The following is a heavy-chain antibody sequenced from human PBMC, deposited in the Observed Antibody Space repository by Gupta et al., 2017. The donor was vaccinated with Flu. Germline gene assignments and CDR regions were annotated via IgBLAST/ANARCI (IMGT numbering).Heavy chain of an antibody. CDR3: ARLLQTAAAST. Sequence: QLLLQESGPGLVKPSETLSLMCTVSGDSISSRDSYWGWLRRPPGKGLEWIGTIYYDGTAYYNPSLKSRVTMSIDTSKNHFSLNLRSVTAADTAVFYCARLLQTAAASTWGRGTLVTVSS. V-gene: IGHV4-39*02. D-gene: IGHD6-13*01. CDR2: IYYDGTA. J-gene: IGHJ4*02. CDR1: GDSISSRDSY.